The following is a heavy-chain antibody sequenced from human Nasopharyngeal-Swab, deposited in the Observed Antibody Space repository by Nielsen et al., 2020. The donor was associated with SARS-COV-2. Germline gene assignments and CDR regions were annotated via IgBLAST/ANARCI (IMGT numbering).Heavy chain of an antibody. V-gene: IGHV1-46*01. CDR2: INPSGGSA. Sequence: ASVKVSCKASGYTFTSYHMYWVRQAPGQGLERMGIINPSGGSATYAQRFQGKVTMTRDTSTSTVFMELSSLKSEDTAVYYCARDRYGSGSFLGYWGQGTLVTVSS. CDR1: GYTFTSYH. J-gene: IGHJ4*02. D-gene: IGHD3-10*01. CDR3: ARDRYGSGSFLGY.